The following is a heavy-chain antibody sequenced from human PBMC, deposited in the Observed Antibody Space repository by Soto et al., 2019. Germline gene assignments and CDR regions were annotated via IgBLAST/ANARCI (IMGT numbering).Heavy chain of an antibody. CDR2: ISSSGSTL. D-gene: IGHD3-10*01. Sequence: QVQLVESGGDLVKPGGSLRLSCAASGFTFSDYYMSWIRQAPGKGLEWVSCISSSGSTLYYADSVKGRFTISRDNTQNSLYLQVNSLSAEDTAVYYCARDLSASGWDYMDVWGEGTTVTVSS. V-gene: IGHV3-11*01. CDR1: GFTFSDYY. CDR3: ARDLSASGWDYMDV. J-gene: IGHJ6*03.